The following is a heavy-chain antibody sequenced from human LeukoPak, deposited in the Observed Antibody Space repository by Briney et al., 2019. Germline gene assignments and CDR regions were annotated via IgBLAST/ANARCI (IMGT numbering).Heavy chain of an antibody. J-gene: IGHJ4*02. V-gene: IGHV5-51*01. CDR2: IYPSDSDT. CDR3: AISFGSGWYADN. Sequence: GESLQISCKGSGYSFTNYWIGWVRPMPGKGLEWVGIIYPSDSDTRYSPSFQGQVTISADKSISTAYLQRSSLKASDTAMYYCAISFGSGWYADNWGQGTLVTVSS. CDR1: GYSFTNYW. D-gene: IGHD6-19*01.